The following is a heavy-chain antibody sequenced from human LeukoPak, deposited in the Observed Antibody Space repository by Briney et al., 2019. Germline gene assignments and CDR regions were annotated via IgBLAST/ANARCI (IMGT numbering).Heavy chain of an antibody. V-gene: IGHV3-53*01. Sequence: GGSLRLSCAASGFTVSSNYMSWVRQAPGKGLEWVSVIYSGGSTYYADSVKGRFAISRDNSKNTLYLQMNSLRAEDTAVYYCARADQTYFDYWGQGTLVTVSS. CDR1: GFTVSSNY. CDR2: IYSGGST. CDR3: ARADQTYFDY. J-gene: IGHJ4*02. D-gene: IGHD2-2*01.